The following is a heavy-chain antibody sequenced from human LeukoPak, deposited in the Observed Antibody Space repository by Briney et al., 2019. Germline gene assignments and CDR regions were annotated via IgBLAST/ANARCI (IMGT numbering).Heavy chain of an antibody. CDR3: AIPKSGSWSFDY. V-gene: IGHV3-23*01. CDR1: GFTFSSYA. CDR2: ISGSGGST. D-gene: IGHD6-13*01. Sequence: QPGGSLRLSCAASGFTFSSYAMSWVRQAPGEGLEWVSAISGSGGSTYYADSVKGRFTISRDNSKNTLYLQMNSLRAEDTAVYYCAIPKSGSWSFDYWGQGTLVTVSS. J-gene: IGHJ4*02.